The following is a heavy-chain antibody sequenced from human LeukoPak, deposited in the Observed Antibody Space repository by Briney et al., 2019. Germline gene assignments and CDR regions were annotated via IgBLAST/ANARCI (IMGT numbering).Heavy chain of an antibody. CDR1: GFTFSTSW. CDR3: VRDMGYYDKV. Sequence: GGSLRLSCXTSGFTFSTSWMHWVRQAPGKGLLWVSRINTDGNTRDYADSVKGRFTISRDNAKNTLYLQMNSLRAEDTAIYYCVRDMGYYDKVWGQGTLVTVSS. J-gene: IGHJ4*02. D-gene: IGHD3-22*01. V-gene: IGHV3-74*01. CDR2: INTDGNTR.